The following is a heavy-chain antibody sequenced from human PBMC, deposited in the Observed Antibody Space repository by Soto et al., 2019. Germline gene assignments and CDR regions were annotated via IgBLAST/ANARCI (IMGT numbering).Heavy chain of an antibody. Sequence: GASVKVSCNASGYTFSDYYIHWVRQAPGQGLEWLGWINPKTGARNCAPKFRGRVTMTRDTSISTAYMEVTSLTSDDTAVYFCAREYAGFRDSWGPGTLVPVSS. CDR2: INPKTGAR. CDR3: AREYAGFRDS. V-gene: IGHV1-2*02. D-gene: IGHD2-8*01. J-gene: IGHJ4*02. CDR1: GYTFSDYY.